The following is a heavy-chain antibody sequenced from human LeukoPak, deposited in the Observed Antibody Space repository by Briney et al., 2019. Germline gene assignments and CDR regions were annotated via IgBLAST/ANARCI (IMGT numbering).Heavy chain of an antibody. CDR2: FDPEDGET. CDR3: YTYGSGNYYVGGY. CDR1: GYTLTELS. Sequence: ASVKVSCKVSGYTLTELSMHWVRQAPGKGLEWMGGFDPEDGETIYAQKFQGRVTMTRNTSISTAYMELSSLRSEDTAVYYCYTYGSGNYYVGGYWGQGTLVTVSS. V-gene: IGHV1-24*01. D-gene: IGHD3-10*01. J-gene: IGHJ4*02.